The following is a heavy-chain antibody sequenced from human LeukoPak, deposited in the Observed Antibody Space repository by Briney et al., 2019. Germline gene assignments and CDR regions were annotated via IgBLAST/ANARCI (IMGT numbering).Heavy chain of an antibody. D-gene: IGHD2-2*02. V-gene: IGHV4-61*02. CDR1: GGSISSGSYY. J-gene: IGHJ3*02. Sequence: SETLSLTCTVSGGSISSGSYYWSWIRQPAGKGLEWIGRIYTSGSTNYNPPLKSRVTISVDTSKNQFSLKLSSVTAADTAVYYCAREAIGAFDIWGQGTMVTVSS. CDR3: AREAIGAFDI. CDR2: IYTSGST.